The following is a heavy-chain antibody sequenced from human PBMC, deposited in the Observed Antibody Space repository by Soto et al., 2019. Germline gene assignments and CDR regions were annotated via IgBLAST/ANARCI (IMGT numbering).Heavy chain of an antibody. CDR3: ASLEGGTTRGARVAFDI. CDR2: INPSGCST. CDR1: GYTFTSYY. D-gene: IGHD1-26*01. Sequence: QVQLVQSGAEVKKPGASVKVSCKASGYTFTSYYMHWVRQAPGQGLEWMGIINPSGCSTSYAQKFQGDVTMTRDPSTSTVYFERSSLRSEDTAVYYCASLEGGTTRGARVAFDIWGQGTMVTVSS. V-gene: IGHV1-46*01. J-gene: IGHJ3*02.